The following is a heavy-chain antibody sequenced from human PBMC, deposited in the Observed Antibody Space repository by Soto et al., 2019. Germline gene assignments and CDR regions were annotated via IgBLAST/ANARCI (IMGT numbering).Heavy chain of an antibody. V-gene: IGHV4-31*03. Sequence: QVQLQESGPGLVKPSQTLSLTCTVSGGSISSGGSYWSWIRQHPGKGLEWIGYISYSGSTYYNPSLKSRVTISVDTSNNQFSLKLSSVTAADTAVYYCATVTADYGDQTRFQHWGQGTLVTVSS. CDR1: GGSISSGGSY. D-gene: IGHD4-17*01. CDR2: ISYSGST. J-gene: IGHJ1*01. CDR3: ATVTADYGDQTRFQH.